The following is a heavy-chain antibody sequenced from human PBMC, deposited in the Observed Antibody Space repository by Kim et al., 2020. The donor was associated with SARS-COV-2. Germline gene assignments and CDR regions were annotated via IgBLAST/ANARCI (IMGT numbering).Heavy chain of an antibody. CDR3: ARAPRGGLGRYYFDY. Sequence: SETLSLTCTVSGGSINSYYWSWIRQPPGKGLEWIGYIYYSGSTNYNPSLKSRVTISLDTSKNQFSLKLNSVTAADTAVYYCARAPRGGLGRYYFDYWGQGTLVTVSS. CDR1: GGSINSYY. J-gene: IGHJ4*02. D-gene: IGHD3-16*01. CDR2: IYYSGST. V-gene: IGHV4-59*13.